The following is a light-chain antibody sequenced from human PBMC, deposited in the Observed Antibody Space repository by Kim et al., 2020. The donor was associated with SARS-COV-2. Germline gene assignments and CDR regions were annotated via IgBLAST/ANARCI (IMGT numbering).Light chain of an antibody. CDR3: QQYDSSPPT. Sequence: SPGERATLSCRASQSMYRTYLAWYQQTPGQPPRLLIYGAFSRATGIPDRFSGSGSGTDFTLTISRLEPEDFAVYFCQQYDSSPPTFGQGTKVDIK. V-gene: IGKV3-20*01. CDR2: GAF. J-gene: IGKJ1*01. CDR1: QSMYRTY.